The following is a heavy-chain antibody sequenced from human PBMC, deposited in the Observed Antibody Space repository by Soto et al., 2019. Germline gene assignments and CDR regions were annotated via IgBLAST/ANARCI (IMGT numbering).Heavy chain of an antibody. D-gene: IGHD1-26*01. V-gene: IGHV3-23*01. CDR3: AKDKASSGSYFDS. J-gene: IGHJ4*02. Sequence: PGGSLRLSCTASGFTFSSYAMNWVRQAPGKGLEWXSGIXXXGXDXXXAXXXXGRFTISRDISKNKVYLQINSLRAEDPAVYFCAKDKASSGSYFDSWGQGTLVTVSS. CDR2: IXXXGXDX. CDR1: GFTFSSYA.